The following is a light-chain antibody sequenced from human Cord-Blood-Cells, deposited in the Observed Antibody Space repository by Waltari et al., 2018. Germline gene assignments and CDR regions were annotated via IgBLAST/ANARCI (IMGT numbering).Light chain of an antibody. CDR2: VGTGGIVG. J-gene: IGLJ1*01. CDR1: RGYSSTK. Sequence: QPVLTQPPSASASLGASATLTCTLSRGYSSTKVDWYQQRPGKGPRFVMRVGTGGIVGSKGDGIPDRFSVLGSGLNRYLTIKNIQEEDESDYHCGADHGSGSNFVYVFGTGTKVTVL. CDR3: GADHGSGSNFVYV. V-gene: IGLV9-49*01.